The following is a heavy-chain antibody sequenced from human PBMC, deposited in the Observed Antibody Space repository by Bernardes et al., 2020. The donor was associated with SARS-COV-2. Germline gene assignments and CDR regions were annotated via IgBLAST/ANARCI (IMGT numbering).Heavy chain of an antibody. V-gene: IGHV3-33*06. CDR1: GFSLSDYG. Sequence: GGSLRLSCEASGFSLSDYGMHWVRQAPGKGLEWVAGIFFDGSNAYYADSVKGRFTISRDNSKNTLYMQMNSLRAEDTAVYYCAKNSGSLLWLHQARPLDYWGQGTLVTVSS. CDR2: IFFDGSNA. CDR3: AKNSGSLLWLHQARPLDY. J-gene: IGHJ4*02. D-gene: IGHD5-18*01.